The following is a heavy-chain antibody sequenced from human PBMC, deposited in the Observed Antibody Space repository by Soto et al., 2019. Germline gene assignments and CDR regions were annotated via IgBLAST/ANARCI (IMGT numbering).Heavy chain of an antibody. CDR3: ARGMGDDFWSGYIWFDP. Sequence: SETLSLTCAVYGGSFSGYYWSWIRQPPGKGLEWIGEINHSGSTNYNPSLKSRVTISVDTSKNQFSLKLSSVTAADTAVYYCARGMGDDFWSGYIWFDPWGQGTLVTVSS. CDR2: INHSGST. CDR1: GGSFSGYY. V-gene: IGHV4-34*01. J-gene: IGHJ5*02. D-gene: IGHD3-3*01.